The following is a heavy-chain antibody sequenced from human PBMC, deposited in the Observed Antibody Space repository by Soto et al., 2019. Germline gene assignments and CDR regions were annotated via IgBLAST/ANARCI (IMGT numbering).Heavy chain of an antibody. J-gene: IGHJ4*02. CDR3: AKDEAYYFDH. CDR1: GFDFEDYT. CDR2: ISYDGDDT. Sequence: PGGALRLTCVASGFDFEDYTIHWVRQPPGKGLECVSRISYDGDDTYYADSVRGRFTMSRDNSKNSLFLLMNNLTPEDTAVYYCAKDEAYYFDHWGQGTLVTVSS. V-gene: IGHV3-43*01.